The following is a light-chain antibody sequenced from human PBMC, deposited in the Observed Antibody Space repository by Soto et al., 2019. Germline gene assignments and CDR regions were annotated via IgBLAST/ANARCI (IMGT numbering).Light chain of an antibody. V-gene: IGKV3-11*01. Sequence: EIVLTQSPAPLSLSPGERATLSCRASKSLSNFLAWYQQKPGQAPRLLLYDASNMATCIPARFSGSGSGTDFTLTIRSLEPEDFAIYYYQQSTNWPLTTFVPGTRLEIK. CDR1: KSLSNF. CDR3: QQSTNWPLTT. J-gene: IGKJ5*01. CDR2: DAS.